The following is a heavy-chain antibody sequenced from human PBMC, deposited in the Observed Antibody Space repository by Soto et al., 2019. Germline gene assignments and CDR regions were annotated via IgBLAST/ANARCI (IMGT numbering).Heavy chain of an antibody. CDR2: IIPIFGTA. V-gene: IGHV1-69*13. Sequence: SVKVSCKASGGTFSSYAISWVRQAPGQGLEWMGGIIPIFGTANYAQKFQGRVTITADESTSTAYMELSSLRSEDTAVYYCAREVDYYDSSGYSVPQAFDIWGQGTMVTVSS. CDR3: AREVDYYDSSGYSVPQAFDI. J-gene: IGHJ3*02. D-gene: IGHD3-22*01. CDR1: GGTFSSYA.